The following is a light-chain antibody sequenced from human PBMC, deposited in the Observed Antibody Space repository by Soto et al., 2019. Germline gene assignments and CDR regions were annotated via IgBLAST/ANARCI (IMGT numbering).Light chain of an antibody. Sequence: EVVLTQSPGTLSLSAGERATLSCRASQSVANNHLAWYQQKPGHAPRLLIYDASTRAAGIPDRFSGSGSGTDFTLTISRLEPEDFGVYCFHHYTMSQIFPFGPGTTVD. CDR3: HHYTMSQIFP. CDR2: DAS. CDR1: QSVANNH. V-gene: IGKV3-20*01. J-gene: IGKJ3*01.